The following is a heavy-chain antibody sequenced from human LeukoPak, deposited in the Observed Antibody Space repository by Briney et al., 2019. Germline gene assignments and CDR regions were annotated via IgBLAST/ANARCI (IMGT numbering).Heavy chain of an antibody. CDR3: ARSRLTSFDY. CDR1: GFTFSRYN. CDR2: ISSTLYST. Sequence: GGSLRLSGAASGFTFSRYNMVWVRQAPGKGLEWISYISSTLYSTFYTDSVKGRITISRDNAKNSLFLQMNGLRAEDTAVYYCARSRLTSFDYWGQGTLVAVSS. V-gene: IGHV3-48*01. J-gene: IGHJ4*02.